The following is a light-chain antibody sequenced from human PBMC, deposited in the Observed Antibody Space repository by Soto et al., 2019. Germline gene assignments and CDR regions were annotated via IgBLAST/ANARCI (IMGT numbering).Light chain of an antibody. CDR3: NSYATGNTRV. CDR1: SSDIGDYDY. V-gene: IGLV2-14*01. Sequence: ALTQPASVSGSRGQSITISCTGSSSDIGDYDYVSWYQQHPGKAPKVLISEVSNRPSGVSNRFSGSKSGNTASLTISGLQAEDEADYYCNSYATGNTRVFGTGTKVTVL. J-gene: IGLJ1*01. CDR2: EVS.